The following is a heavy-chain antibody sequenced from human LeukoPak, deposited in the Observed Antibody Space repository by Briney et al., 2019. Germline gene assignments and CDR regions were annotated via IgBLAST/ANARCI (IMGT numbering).Heavy chain of an antibody. V-gene: IGHV1-2*06. CDR2: INPKSGGT. Sequence: ASMKVSCKASGYTFTDYYIHWVRQAPGQGLEWMGRINPKSGGTNSAQNFQGRVTMTRDTSNSTAYMGLTSLRSDDTAIYYCARXXRITVTXRLDYWGQGTLITVSS. CDR1: GYTFTDYY. D-gene: IGHD6-19*01. CDR3: ARXXRITVTXRLDY. J-gene: IGHJ4*02.